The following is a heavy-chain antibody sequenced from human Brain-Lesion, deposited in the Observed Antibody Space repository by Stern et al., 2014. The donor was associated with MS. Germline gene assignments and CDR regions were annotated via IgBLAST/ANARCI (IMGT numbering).Heavy chain of an antibody. V-gene: IGHV3-23*04. J-gene: IGHJ1*01. CDR3: AKWPHHIAVAGTRYFQH. CDR1: GYRLSTYA. CDR2: LDRRGGPT. D-gene: IGHD6-19*01. Sequence: VQLVESGGGLVQPGGSLRLSWGASGYRLSTYAMRWVRQTPRKGLQWVSVLDRRGGPTYYADSVKGRFTISRDNSKNTRYLQMDSLRADDTAVYYCAKWPHHIAVAGTRYFQHWGQGTLVTVSS.